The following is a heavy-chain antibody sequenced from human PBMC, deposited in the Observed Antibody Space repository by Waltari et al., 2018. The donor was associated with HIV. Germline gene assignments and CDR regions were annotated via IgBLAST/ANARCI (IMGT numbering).Heavy chain of an antibody. CDR2: IPPNSGAT. Sequence: QVQLVQSGAEVKKPGASVKVSCKASGYTFTDHHIHWIRQAPGQGFEWMGWIPPNSGATNYAPKLQGRVTRTRDTAISTAYMELTRLTSDDTAVYYCAREGGKSVYGEFGYWGQGTLVTVSS. CDR3: AREGGKSVYGEFGY. J-gene: IGHJ4*02. D-gene: IGHD4-17*01. V-gene: IGHV1-2*02. CDR1: GYTFTDHH.